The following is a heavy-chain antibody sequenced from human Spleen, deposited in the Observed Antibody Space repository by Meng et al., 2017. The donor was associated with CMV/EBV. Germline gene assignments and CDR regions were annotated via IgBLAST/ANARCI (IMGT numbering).Heavy chain of an antibody. V-gene: IGHV3-30*04. D-gene: IGHD2-8*01. CDR3: ARDYCTNGVCYTGAFDY. CDR1: FSVSSYA. J-gene: IGHJ4*02. CDR2: ISYDGKIP. Sequence: FSVSSYAMHGVRQSPGKGLEWVAVISYDGKIPNYGDSVKGRATVSRDNSKNSLYLQMSSLRVEDTAVYYCARDYCTNGVCYTGAFDYWGPGTLVTVSS.